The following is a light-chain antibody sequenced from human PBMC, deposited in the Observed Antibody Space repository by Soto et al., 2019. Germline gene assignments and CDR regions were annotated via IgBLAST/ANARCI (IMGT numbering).Light chain of an antibody. CDR2: EVN. CDR3: SSYTGSNTWM. CDR1: SSDIGAYKY. Sequence: QSALTQPASVSGSPGQPITISCSGTSSDIGAYKYVSWYQQHPGKVPKLMIYEVNNRPSGVSDRFSGSKSGNTASLTISGLQAEDEAYYYCSSYTGSNTWMFGGGTKLTV. V-gene: IGLV2-14*01. J-gene: IGLJ3*02.